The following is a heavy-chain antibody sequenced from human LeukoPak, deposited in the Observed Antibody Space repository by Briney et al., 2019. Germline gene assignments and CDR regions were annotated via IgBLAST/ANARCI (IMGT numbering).Heavy chain of an antibody. CDR3: AREACREMGVMWPRLGGQDCRYDY. V-gene: IGHV1-69*04. Sequence: SVKVSCKASGDTFSSYAINWVRQAPGQGPEWMGRITPFLGIANYPQKFQGRVTITADESTTTAYMELSSLRSEDTAVYCCAREACREMGVMWPRLGGQDCRYDYWGQGTLVTVSS. J-gene: IGHJ4*02. CDR1: GDTFSSYA. D-gene: IGHD3-16*01. CDR2: ITPFLGIA.